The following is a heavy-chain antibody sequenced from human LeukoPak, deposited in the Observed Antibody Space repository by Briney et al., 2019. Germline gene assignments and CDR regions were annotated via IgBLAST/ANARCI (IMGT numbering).Heavy chain of an antibody. CDR2: ISGSGGST. Sequence: QPGGSLRLSCAASGFTFSIYAMSWVRQAPGKGLEWVSAISGSGGSTYYADSVKGRFTISRDNSKNTLYLQMNSLRAEDTAVYYCAKSPTMVRGVINTKYIDYWGQGTLVTVSS. D-gene: IGHD3-10*01. CDR3: AKSPTMVRGVINTKYIDY. CDR1: GFTFSIYA. V-gene: IGHV3-23*01. J-gene: IGHJ4*02.